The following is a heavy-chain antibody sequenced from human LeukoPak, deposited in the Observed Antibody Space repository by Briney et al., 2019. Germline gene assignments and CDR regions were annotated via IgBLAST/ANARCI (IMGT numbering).Heavy chain of an antibody. CDR2: IYTSGST. CDR1: GGSISSGSYY. V-gene: IGHV4-61*02. D-gene: IGHD3-22*01. Sequence: SETLSLTCTVSGGSISSGSYYWSWIRQPAGKGLEWIGRIYTSGSTNYNPSLKSRVTISVDTSKNQFSLKLSSVTAADTAVYYCAHQAYYYDSSGDYWGQGTLVTVSS. CDR3: AHQAYYYDSSGDY. J-gene: IGHJ4*02.